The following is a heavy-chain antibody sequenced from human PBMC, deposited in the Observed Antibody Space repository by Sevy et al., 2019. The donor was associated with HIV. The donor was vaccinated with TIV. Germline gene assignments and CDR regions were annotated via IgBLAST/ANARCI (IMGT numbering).Heavy chain of an antibody. D-gene: IGHD4-17*01. CDR2: MNPNSGNT. CDR1: GYTFTSRD. CDR3: ARDSYYGGNGAYDI. V-gene: IGHV1-8*03. Sequence: ASVKVSCKASGYTFTSRDINWVRQATGQGLEWMGWMNPNSGNTDYAQKFQNRVTITRNTSIRTAYMELRSLRPEDTAVYYCARDSYYGGNGAYDIWGQGTMVTVSS. J-gene: IGHJ3*02.